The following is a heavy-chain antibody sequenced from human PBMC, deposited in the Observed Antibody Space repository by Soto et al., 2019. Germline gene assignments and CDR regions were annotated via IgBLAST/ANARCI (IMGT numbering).Heavy chain of an antibody. CDR3: ANTQRPYYYDTPGPRD. V-gene: IGHV3-15*07. Sequence: GGSLRLSCAASDFTFSNAWINWVRQAPGKGLEWVGRIKSKTHGGTTDFAAPVKGRFAISRDDSKNMVYLQMNSLKTEDTAVYYCANTQRPYYYDTPGPRDWGQGTLVTVSS. CDR2: IKSKTHGGTT. D-gene: IGHD3-22*01. J-gene: IGHJ4*02. CDR1: DFTFSNAW.